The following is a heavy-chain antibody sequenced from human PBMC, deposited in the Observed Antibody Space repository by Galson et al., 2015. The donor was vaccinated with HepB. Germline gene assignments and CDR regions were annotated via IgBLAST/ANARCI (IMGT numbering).Heavy chain of an antibody. CDR2: ISYDGSNK. D-gene: IGHD3-3*01. Sequence: SLRLSCAASGFTFSSYAMHWVRQAPGKGLEWVAVISYDGSNKYYADSVKGRFTISRDNSKNTLYLQMNSLRAEDTAVYYCARGPRQDYAFWSGYYFWGQGTLVTVSS. CDR3: ARGPRQDYAFWSGYYF. J-gene: IGHJ4*02. V-gene: IGHV3-30-3*01. CDR1: GFTFSSYA.